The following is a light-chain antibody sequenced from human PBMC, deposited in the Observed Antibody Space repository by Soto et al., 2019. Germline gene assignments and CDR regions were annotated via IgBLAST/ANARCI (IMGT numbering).Light chain of an antibody. CDR2: EAS. V-gene: IGLV2-23*01. CDR3: CSYAGSSTYV. CDR1: RSDVGSYSL. J-gene: IGLJ1*01. Sequence: QSALTQPASVSGSPGQSITISCSGTRSDVGSYSLVSWYQQHPGKAPKLMIYEASKRHSGISNRFSGSTSGNTASLTISGRQAEDEADYYCCSYAGSSTYVFGTGTQLTVL.